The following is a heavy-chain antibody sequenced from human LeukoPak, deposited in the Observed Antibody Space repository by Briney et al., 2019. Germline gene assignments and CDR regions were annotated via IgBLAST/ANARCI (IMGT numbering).Heavy chain of an antibody. Sequence: PPGGSLRLSCAASGFTFSSYEMNWVRQAPGKGLEWVSYISSSGSTIYYADSVKGRFTISRDNAKNSLYLQMNSLRAEDTAVYYCVKDRTGTYTLDYWGQGTLVTVSS. V-gene: IGHV3-48*03. J-gene: IGHJ4*02. D-gene: IGHD3-10*01. CDR1: GFTFSSYE. CDR3: VKDRTGTYTLDY. CDR2: ISSSGSTI.